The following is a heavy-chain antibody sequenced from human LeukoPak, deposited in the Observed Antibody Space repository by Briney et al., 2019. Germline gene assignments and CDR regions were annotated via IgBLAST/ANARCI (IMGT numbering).Heavy chain of an antibody. CDR2: INPSGGST. D-gene: IGHD3-3*01. CDR3: ARIALFGVDPFDY. V-gene: IGHV1-46*01. J-gene: IGHJ4*02. Sequence: ASVKVSCKASGYTLTSYYMHWVRLAPGQGLEWMGIINPSGGSTSYAQKFQGRVTMTRDTSTSTVYMELSSLRSEDTAVYYCARIALFGVDPFDYWGQGTLVTVSS. CDR1: GYTLTSYY.